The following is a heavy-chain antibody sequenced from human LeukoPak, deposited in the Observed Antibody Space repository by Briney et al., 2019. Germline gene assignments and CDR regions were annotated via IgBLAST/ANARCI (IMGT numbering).Heavy chain of an antibody. CDR3: TRGIAVAAEARGRDYFDY. CDR1: GFTFGDYA. CDR2: IRSKAYGGTT. J-gene: IGHJ4*02. D-gene: IGHD6-19*01. Sequence: RSLRLSCTASGFTFGDYAMSWFRQAPGKGLEWAGFIRSKAYGGTTEYAASVKGRFTISRDDSKSIAYLQMNSLKTEDTAVYYCTRGIAVAAEARGRDYFDYWGQGTLVTVSS. V-gene: IGHV3-49*03.